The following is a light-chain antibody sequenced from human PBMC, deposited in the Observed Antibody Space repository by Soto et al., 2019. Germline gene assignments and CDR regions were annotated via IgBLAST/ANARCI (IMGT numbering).Light chain of an antibody. J-gene: IGLJ1*01. V-gene: IGLV2-14*01. CDR1: SSDVDGYNY. CDR2: EVS. CDR3: SSYTSSSIDYV. Sequence: QSALTQPASVSGSPGQSITISCTGTSSDVDGYNYVSWYQQHPGKAPKLMIYEVSNRPSGVSNRFSGSKSGNTASLTISGLQAEDEADYYCSSYTSSSIDYVFGTGTKVTVL.